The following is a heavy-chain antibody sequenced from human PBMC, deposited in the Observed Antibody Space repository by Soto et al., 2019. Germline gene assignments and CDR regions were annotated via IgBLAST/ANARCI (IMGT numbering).Heavy chain of an antibody. CDR1: GFTFSSYE. V-gene: IGHV3-48*03. CDR3: ARVRPDYDFWSGYDDL. J-gene: IGHJ5*02. D-gene: IGHD3-3*01. CDR2: ISSGGSCI. Sequence: GGSLRLSCAASGFTFSSYEMKWVRQAPGKGLEWVSYISSGGSCIYYADSVKGRFTISRDNAKNSLYLQMNSLRAEDTAIYYCARVRPDYDFWSGYDDLWVQGTLVTVSS.